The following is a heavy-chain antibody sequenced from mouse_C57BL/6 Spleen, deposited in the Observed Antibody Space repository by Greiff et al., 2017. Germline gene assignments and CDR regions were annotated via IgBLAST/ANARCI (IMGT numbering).Heavy chain of an antibody. CDR3: AREEITGSFAY. CDR1: GYSITSGYY. CDR2: ISYDGSN. V-gene: IGHV3-6*01. J-gene: IGHJ3*01. D-gene: IGHD4-1*01. Sequence: VQLKQSGPGLVKPSQSLSLTCSVTGYSITSGYYWNWIRQFPGNKLEWMGYISYDGSNNYNPSLKNRISITRDTSKNQFFLKLNSVTTEDTATYYCAREEITGSFAYWGQGTLVTVSA.